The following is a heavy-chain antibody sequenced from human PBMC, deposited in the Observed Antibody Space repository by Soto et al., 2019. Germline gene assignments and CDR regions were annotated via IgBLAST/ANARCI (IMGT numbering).Heavy chain of an antibody. CDR2: IYYSGST. CDR3: ARRIYGDSPPDV. CDR1: GGSISSSSYY. V-gene: IGHV4-39*01. J-gene: IGHJ6*04. D-gene: IGHD4-17*01. Sequence: SETLSLTCTVSGGSISSSSYYWGWIRQPPGKGLEWIGSIYYSGSTYYNPSLKSRVTISVDTSKNQFSLKLSSVTAADTAVYYCARRIYGDSPPDVWGKGTTVTVSS.